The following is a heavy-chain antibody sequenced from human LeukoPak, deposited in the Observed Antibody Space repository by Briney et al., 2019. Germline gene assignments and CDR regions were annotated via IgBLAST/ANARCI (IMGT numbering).Heavy chain of an antibody. V-gene: IGHV4-31*03. CDR3: ARIQGDFWSGYYPRNWFDP. CDR2: IYYSGST. CDR1: GGSISSGGYY. D-gene: IGHD3-3*01. J-gene: IGHJ5*02. Sequence: SETLSLTCTVSGGSISSGGYYWSWIRQHPGKGLEWIGYIYYSGSTYYNPSLKSRVTISVDTSKNQFSLKLSSVTAADTAVYYCARIQGDFWSGYYPRNWFDPWGQGTLVTVSS.